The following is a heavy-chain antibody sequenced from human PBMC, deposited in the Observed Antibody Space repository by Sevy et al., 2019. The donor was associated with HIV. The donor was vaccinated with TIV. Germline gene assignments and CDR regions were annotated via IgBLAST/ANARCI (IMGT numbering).Heavy chain of an antibody. D-gene: IGHD3-22*01. Sequence: ASVKVSCKVSGYTLTQFSMHWVRQAPGKGLEWMTTFDPEDGDPEDGKTIYAQKFLGRVTMTEVTSTDTAYMELSSLRSDDTAVYYCATTKDYYDSSDYPVDYWGHGTLVTVSS. V-gene: IGHV1-24*01. CDR1: GYTLTQFS. CDR2: FDPEDGDPEDGKT. CDR3: ATTKDYYDSSDYPVDY. J-gene: IGHJ4*01.